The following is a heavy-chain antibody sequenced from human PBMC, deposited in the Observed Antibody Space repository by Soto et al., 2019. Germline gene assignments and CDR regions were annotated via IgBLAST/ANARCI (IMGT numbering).Heavy chain of an antibody. CDR1: GFTFSSYS. CDR3: ARVLSSIMTTVTTKLRDGGY. CDR2: ISSSSSTI. V-gene: IGHV3-48*02. J-gene: IGHJ4*02. Sequence: GGSLRLSCAASGFTFSSYSMNWVRQAPGKGLEWVSYISSSSSTIYYADSVKGRFTISRDNAKNSLYLQMNSLRDEDTAVYYSARVLSSIMTTVTTKLRDGGYWGQGTLVTVSS. D-gene: IGHD4-17*01.